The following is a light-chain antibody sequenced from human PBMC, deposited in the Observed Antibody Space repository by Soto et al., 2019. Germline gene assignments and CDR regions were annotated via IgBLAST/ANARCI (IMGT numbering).Light chain of an antibody. Sequence: EIVLTQSPATLSSFPGDRVTLSCRASQSVSSNLAWYQQKPGQAPRLLIHGASTRATGIAARFSGSGSGADFILTISSLEPEDFAVYYCQQRSNWPLTFGGGTKVDI. CDR3: QQRSNWPLT. CDR2: GAS. CDR1: QSVSSN. V-gene: IGKV3-11*01. J-gene: IGKJ4*01.